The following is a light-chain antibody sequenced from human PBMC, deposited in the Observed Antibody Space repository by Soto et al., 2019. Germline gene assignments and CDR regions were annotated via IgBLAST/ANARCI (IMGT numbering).Light chain of an antibody. J-gene: IGKJ5*01. CDR1: EGIGDY. CDR3: QEIVSSPSIT. CDR2: AAS. V-gene: IGKV3-11*02. Sequence: EIDLTEAPNILRLSPGDRAKLSLLAGEGIGDYLAWYQQRPGQAPRLLIYAASRRASGTPHMFSGSAFERFFPLGFCDLSPAYFGVYHGQEIVSSPSITSGQGTRLEIK.